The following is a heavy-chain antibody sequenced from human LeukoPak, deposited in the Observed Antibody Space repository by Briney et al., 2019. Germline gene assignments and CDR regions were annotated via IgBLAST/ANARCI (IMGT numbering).Heavy chain of an antibody. CDR1: GFTFSSYA. Sequence: PGTSLRLSCVDSGFTFSSYAMHWVRQAPGKGLEWVAVISFDENNRYYTDSVKGRFTISRDNSKNTVYLQMNSLRAEDTAVYYCAKERVREVIFDAFDIWGQGTTVTVSS. V-gene: IGHV3-30*18. J-gene: IGHJ3*02. CDR3: AKERVREVIFDAFDI. D-gene: IGHD3-10*01. CDR2: ISFDENNR.